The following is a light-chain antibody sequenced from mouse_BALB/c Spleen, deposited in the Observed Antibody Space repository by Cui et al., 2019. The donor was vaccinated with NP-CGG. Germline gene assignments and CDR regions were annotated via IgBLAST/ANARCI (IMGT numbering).Light chain of an antibody. CDR1: TGTVTTSNY. Sequence: QALVTQQSAPTTSPGETVTLTCRSSTGTVTTSNYANWVQEKPDHLFTGLIGGTNNRAPGAPARFSGSLIGDKAALTITGAQTEDEAIYFCALWYSNHWVFGGGTKLTVL. CDR2: GTN. CDR3: ALWYSNHWV. V-gene: IGLV1*01. J-gene: IGLJ1*01.